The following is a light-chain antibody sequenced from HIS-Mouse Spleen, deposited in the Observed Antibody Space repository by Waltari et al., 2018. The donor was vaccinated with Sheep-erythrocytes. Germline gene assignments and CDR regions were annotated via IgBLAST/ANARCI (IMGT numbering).Light chain of an antibody. CDR3: NSRDSSGNLV. Sequence: SSELTQDPAVSVALGQTVRITCQGDSLRSYYASWYQQKPGQAPVLVIYGKNNRPSGIPDRLSGSSSGNTASLTITGAQAEDEADYYCNSRDSSGNLVFGGGTKLTVL. CDR1: SLRSYY. J-gene: IGLJ2*01. V-gene: IGLV3-19*01. CDR2: GKN.